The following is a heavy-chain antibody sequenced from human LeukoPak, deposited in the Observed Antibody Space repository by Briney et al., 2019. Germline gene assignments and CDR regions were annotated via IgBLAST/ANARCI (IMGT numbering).Heavy chain of an antibody. CDR2: ISYDGSNK. CDR3: ARVPTPYDSSGYYIGAFDI. Sequence: GGSLRLSCAASGFTFSSYAMHWVRQAPGKGLEWVAVISYDGSNKYYADSVKGRFTISRDNSKNTLYLQMNSLGAEDTAVYYCARVPTPYDSSGYYIGAFDIWGQGTMVTVSS. CDR1: GFTFSSYA. V-gene: IGHV3-30-3*01. J-gene: IGHJ3*02. D-gene: IGHD3-22*01.